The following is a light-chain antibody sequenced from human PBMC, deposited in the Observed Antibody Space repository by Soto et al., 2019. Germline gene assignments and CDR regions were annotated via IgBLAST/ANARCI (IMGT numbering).Light chain of an antibody. V-gene: IGLV2-23*02. CDR2: EVS. CDR3: CSYAGSSSVV. J-gene: IGLJ2*01. Sequence: QSALTQPASVSGSPGQSITISRTGTSSDVGSYNLVSWYQQHPGKAPKLMIYEVSKRPSGVSNRFSGSKSGNTASLTISGLQAEDEADYYCCSYAGSSSVVFGGGTQLTVL. CDR1: SSDVGSYNL.